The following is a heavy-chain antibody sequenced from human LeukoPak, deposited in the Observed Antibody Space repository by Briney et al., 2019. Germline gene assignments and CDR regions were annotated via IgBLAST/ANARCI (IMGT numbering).Heavy chain of an antibody. CDR2: ISYDGSNK. Sequence: GGSLRLSCAASGFTFSSYAMHWVRQAPGKWLEWVAVISYDGSNKYYADSVKGRFTISRDNAKNSLYLQMNSLRAEDTAVYYCAIFPAATDAFDIWGQGTMVTVSS. CDR3: AIFPAATDAFDI. D-gene: IGHD6-13*01. J-gene: IGHJ3*02. CDR1: GFTFSSYA. V-gene: IGHV3-30*04.